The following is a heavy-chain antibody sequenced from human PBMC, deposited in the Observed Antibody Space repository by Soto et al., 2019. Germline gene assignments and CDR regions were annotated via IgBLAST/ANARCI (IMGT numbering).Heavy chain of an antibody. V-gene: IGHV1-8*01. CDR1: GYTFTSYD. D-gene: IGHD1-7*01. Sequence: QVQLVQSGAEVKKPGASVKVSCKASGYTFTSYDINWVRQATGQGLEWMGWMNPNSGNTGYAQKYQSRVTMTRNTSISAAYMELSSPRSEDTAVYYCAGAYLHPNWNFYYYDDGMDVWGQGSTVTFSS. CDR2: MNPNSGNT. J-gene: IGHJ6*02. CDR3: AGAYLHPNWNFYYYDDGMDV.